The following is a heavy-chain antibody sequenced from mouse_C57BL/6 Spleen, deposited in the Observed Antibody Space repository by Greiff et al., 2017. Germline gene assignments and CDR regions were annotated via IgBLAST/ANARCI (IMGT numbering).Heavy chain of an antibody. CDR2: IWTGGGT. Sequence: VQGVESGPGLVAPSQSLSITCTVSGFSLTSYAISWVRQPPGKGLAWLGVIWTGGGTNYNSALKSRLSISKDNSKRKVFFKMNSLQTKYTARDYGARAYSNYNAMDYWGQGTSVTVSS. CDR3: ARAYSNYNAMDY. V-gene: IGHV2-9-1*01. D-gene: IGHD2-5*01. CDR1: GFSLTSYA. J-gene: IGHJ4*01.